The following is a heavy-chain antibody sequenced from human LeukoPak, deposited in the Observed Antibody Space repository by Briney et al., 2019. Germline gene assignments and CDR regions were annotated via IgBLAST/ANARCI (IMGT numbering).Heavy chain of an antibody. CDR1: GFTFSSYD. D-gene: IGHD5-24*01. V-gene: IGHV3-48*01. CDR2: ISSNSKTI. Sequence: GGSLRLSCAASGFTFSSYDMIWVRQAPGKGLEWISYISSNSKTIYYADSVRGRFTISRDNADKSLYLQMTSLRAEVTAMYYCARVGRDGYKCDFDYWGQGALVTVSS. J-gene: IGHJ4*02. CDR3: ARVGRDGYKCDFDY.